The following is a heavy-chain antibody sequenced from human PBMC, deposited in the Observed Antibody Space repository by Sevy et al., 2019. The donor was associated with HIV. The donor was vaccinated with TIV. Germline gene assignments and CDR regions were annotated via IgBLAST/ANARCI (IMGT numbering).Heavy chain of an antibody. D-gene: IGHD3-22*01. CDR1: GFTFSDHY. CDR3: ATRRGYYDSSGYTS. V-gene: IGHV3-72*01. Sequence: GGSLRLSCAASGFTFSDHYMDWVRQAPGKGLEWVGRTRNKANSYTTEYAASVKGRFIISRDDSKNSLYLQMNSLKTEDTAVYYCATRRGYYDSSGYTSWGQGTLVTVSS. J-gene: IGHJ4*02. CDR2: TRNKANSYTT.